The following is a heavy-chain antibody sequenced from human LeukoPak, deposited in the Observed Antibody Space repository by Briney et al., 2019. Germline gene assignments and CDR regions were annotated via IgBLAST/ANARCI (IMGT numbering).Heavy chain of an antibody. CDR3: AKVRRLRSWFDP. J-gene: IGHJ5*02. CDR2: ISGSGGST. D-gene: IGHD4-17*01. CDR1: GIPFSSYA. V-gene: IGHV3-23*01. Sequence: GGSLRLSCAASGIPFSSYAMSWVRQAPGKGLEGVSAISGSGGSTYYADSVKGRFTISRDNSKNTLYLQMNSLRAEDTAVYYCAKVRRLRSWFDPWGQGTLVTVSS.